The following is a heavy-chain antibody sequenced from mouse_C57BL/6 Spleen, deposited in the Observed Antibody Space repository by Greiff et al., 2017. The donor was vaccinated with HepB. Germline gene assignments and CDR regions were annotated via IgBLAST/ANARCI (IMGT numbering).Heavy chain of an antibody. Sequence: QVQLKESGAELVRPGASVTLSCKASGYTFTDYEMHWVKQTPVHGLEWIGAIDPETGGTAYNQKFKGKAILTADKSSSTAYMELRSLTSEDSAVYYCTRTGYYSNYLAWFAYWGQGTLVTVSA. CDR1: GYTFTDYE. J-gene: IGHJ3*01. V-gene: IGHV1-15*01. CDR3: TRTGYYSNYLAWFAY. D-gene: IGHD2-5*01. CDR2: IDPETGGT.